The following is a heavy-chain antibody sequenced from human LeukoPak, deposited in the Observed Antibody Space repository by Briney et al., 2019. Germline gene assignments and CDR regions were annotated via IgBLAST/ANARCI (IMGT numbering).Heavy chain of an antibody. V-gene: IGHV1-2*02. D-gene: IGHD6-13*01. CDR1: GYTFTGYY. J-gene: IGHJ3*02. CDR3: AKDLFRRQQLDAFDI. CDR2: INPNSGGT. Sequence: ASVKVSCKASGYTFTGYYMHWVRQAPGQGLEWMGWINPNSGGTNYAQKFQGRVTMTRDMSTSTVYMELSSLRSEDTAVYYCAKDLFRRQQLDAFDIWGQGTMVTVSS.